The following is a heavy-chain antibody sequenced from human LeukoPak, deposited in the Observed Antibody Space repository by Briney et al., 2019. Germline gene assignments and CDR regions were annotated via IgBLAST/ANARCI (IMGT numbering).Heavy chain of an antibody. Sequence: SETLSLTCTVSGGSISGSSYYWGWIRQPPGKGLEWIGSIYYSGSTYYNPSLKSRVTISVDTSKNQFSLKLSSVTAADTAVYYCARDRGIQLWFDYWGQGTLVTVSS. CDR2: IYYSGST. V-gene: IGHV4-39*07. CDR1: GGSISGSSYY. CDR3: ARDRGIQLWFDY. J-gene: IGHJ4*02. D-gene: IGHD5-18*01.